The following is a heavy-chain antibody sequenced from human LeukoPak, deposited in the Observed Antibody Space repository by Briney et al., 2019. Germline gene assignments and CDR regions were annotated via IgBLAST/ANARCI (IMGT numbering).Heavy chain of an antibody. CDR3: ARHFWSGYYRDY. V-gene: IGHV1-69*05. D-gene: IGHD3-3*02. Sequence: SVKVSCKASGGTFSSYAISWVRQAPGQGLEWMGRIIPIFGTANYAQKFQGRVTITTDESTSTAYMELSSLRSEDAAVYYCARHFWSGYYRDYWGQGTLVTVSS. J-gene: IGHJ4*02. CDR2: IIPIFGTA. CDR1: GGTFSSYA.